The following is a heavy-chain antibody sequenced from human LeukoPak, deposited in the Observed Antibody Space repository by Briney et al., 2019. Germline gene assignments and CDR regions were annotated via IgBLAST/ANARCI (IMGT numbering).Heavy chain of an antibody. CDR2: TYYRSKWYN. D-gene: IGHD3-10*01. Sequence: SQTLSLTCAISGDSVSTNSATWSWIRQSPSRGLEWLGRTYYRSKWYNDYAVSVKSRVTINPDTSKNQFSLQLNSVTPEDTAVYYCARGSRSAGSGSYYDFDYWGQGTLVTVSS. CDR3: ARGSRSAGSGSYYDFDY. V-gene: IGHV6-1*01. CDR1: GDSVSTNSAT. J-gene: IGHJ4*02.